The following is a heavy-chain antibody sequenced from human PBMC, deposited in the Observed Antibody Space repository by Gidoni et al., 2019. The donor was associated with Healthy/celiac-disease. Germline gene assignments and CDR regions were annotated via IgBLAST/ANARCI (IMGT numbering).Heavy chain of an antibody. V-gene: IGHV1-69*01. Sequence: QVQLVQSGAEVKKPGSRVKVSCKASGGTFRSYAISWVRQAPGKGLEWMGGIIPIFGTANYAQKFQGRVTITADESTSTAYMELSSLRSEDTAVYYCARGPLGPGPARDYNWFDPWGQGTLVTVSS. CDR1: GGTFRSYA. CDR2: IIPIFGTA. J-gene: IGHJ5*02. CDR3: ARGPLGPGPARDYNWFDP.